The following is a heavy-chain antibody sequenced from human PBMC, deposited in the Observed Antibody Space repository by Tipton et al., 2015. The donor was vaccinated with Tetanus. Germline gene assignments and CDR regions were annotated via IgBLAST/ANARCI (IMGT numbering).Heavy chain of an antibody. J-gene: IGHJ6*02. D-gene: IGHD1-1*01. CDR2: IWYDGSNK. Sequence: SLRLSCAASGFTFSSYGMHWVRQAPGKGLEWVAVIWYDGSNKYYADSVKGRFTISRDNSKNTLYLQMNSLRAEDTAVYYCARGRRGPTTEYYYGMDVWGQGTTVTV. CDR3: ARGRRGPTTEYYYGMDV. CDR1: GFTFSSYG. V-gene: IGHV3-33*01.